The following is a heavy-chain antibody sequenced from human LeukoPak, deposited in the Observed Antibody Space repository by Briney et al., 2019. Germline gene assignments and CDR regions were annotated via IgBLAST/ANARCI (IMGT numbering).Heavy chain of an antibody. D-gene: IGHD3-10*01. Sequence: ASVKVSCKASGHTFTSYGISWVRQAPGQGLEWMGWISAYNGNTNYAQKLQGRVTMTTDTSTSTAYMELRSLRSDDTAVYYCARGPDYYGSEKYGMDVWGQGTTVTVSS. CDR1: GHTFTSYG. V-gene: IGHV1-18*01. CDR3: ARGPDYYGSEKYGMDV. CDR2: ISAYNGNT. J-gene: IGHJ6*02.